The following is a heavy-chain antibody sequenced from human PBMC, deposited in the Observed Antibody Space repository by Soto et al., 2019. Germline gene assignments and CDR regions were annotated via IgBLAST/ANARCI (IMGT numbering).Heavy chain of an antibody. D-gene: IGHD6-6*01. CDR2: ISYDGSNK. Sequence: QVQLVESGGGVVQPGRSRRLSCAASGFTFSSYAMHWVRQAPGKGLEWGAVISYDGSNKYYADSVKGRFTISRDNSKNTLYLQMNSLRAEDTAVYYCARDSREAARLWGMDVWGQGTTVTVSS. V-gene: IGHV3-30-3*01. J-gene: IGHJ6*02. CDR3: ARDSREAARLWGMDV. CDR1: GFTFSSYA.